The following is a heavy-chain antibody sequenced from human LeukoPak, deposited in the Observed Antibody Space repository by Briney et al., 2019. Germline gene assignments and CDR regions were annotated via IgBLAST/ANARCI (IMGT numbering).Heavy chain of an antibody. D-gene: IGHD3-10*01. J-gene: IGHJ5*02. CDR3: ARGIVPLMVRGVRAKFWFDP. Sequence: KPSETLSLTCAVYGGSFSGYYWSWIRQPPGKGLEWIGEINHSGSTNYNPSLKSRVSISVDTFKNKFSMKLSSVTAADTAVYYCARGIVPLMVRGVRAKFWFDPWGQGTLVTVSS. V-gene: IGHV4-34*01. CDR2: INHSGST. CDR1: GGSFSGYY.